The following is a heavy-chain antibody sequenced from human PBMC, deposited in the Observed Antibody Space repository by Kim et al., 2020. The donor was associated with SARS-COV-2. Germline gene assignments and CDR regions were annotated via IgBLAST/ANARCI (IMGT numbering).Heavy chain of an antibody. J-gene: IGHJ4*02. Sequence: TKYSRKFQGRVTITRDTSASTAYMELSSLRSEDTAVYYCAREGSWTPFDYWGQGTLVTVSS. V-gene: IGHV1-3*01. D-gene: IGHD6-13*01. CDR3: AREGSWTPFDY. CDR2: T.